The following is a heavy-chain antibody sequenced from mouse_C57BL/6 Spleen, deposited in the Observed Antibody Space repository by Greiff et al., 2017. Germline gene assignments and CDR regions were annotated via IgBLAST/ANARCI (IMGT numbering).Heavy chain of an antibody. Sequence: VQLQQSGPGLVQPSQSLSLTCTVSGFSLTSYGVHWVRQSPGKGLEWLGVIWRGGSTDYNAACMSRLSITKDNSKSQVFFKMNSLQADDTAIYYCAKDGSSHWYFDVWGTGTTVTVSA. D-gene: IGHD1-1*01. V-gene: IGHV2-5*01. J-gene: IGHJ1*03. CDR2: IWRGGST. CDR1: GFSLTSYG. CDR3: AKDGSSHWYFDV.